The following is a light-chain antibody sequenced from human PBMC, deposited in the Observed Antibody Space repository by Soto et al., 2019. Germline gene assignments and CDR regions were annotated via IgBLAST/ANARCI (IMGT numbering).Light chain of an antibody. Sequence: EVVMTQSPATLSVSPGERATLSCRASQSVSSNLAWYQQKPGQGPRLLIFGASTRATGIPARFSGSGSGTEFTLTISSLQSEDFATYYCQQYNNWPPKFGQGTKVEIK. V-gene: IGKV3-15*01. J-gene: IGKJ1*01. CDR1: QSVSSN. CDR3: QQYNNWPPK. CDR2: GAS.